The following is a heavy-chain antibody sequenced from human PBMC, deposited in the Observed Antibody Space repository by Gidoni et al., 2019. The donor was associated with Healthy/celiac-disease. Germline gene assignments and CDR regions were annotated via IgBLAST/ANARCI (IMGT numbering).Heavy chain of an antibody. V-gene: IGHV2-26*01. CDR1: GFSLSNARMG. D-gene: IGHD6-13*01. CDR3: ARTRVSIAAAGTPRGYFDY. CDR2: IFSNDEK. J-gene: IGHJ4*02. Sequence: QVTLKESGPVLVKPTETLTLTCTVSGFSLSNARMGVSWIRQPPGKALEWLAHIFSNDEKSYSTSLKSRLTISKDTSKSQVVLTMTNMDPVDTATYYCARTRVSIAAAGTPRGYFDYWGQGTLVTVSS.